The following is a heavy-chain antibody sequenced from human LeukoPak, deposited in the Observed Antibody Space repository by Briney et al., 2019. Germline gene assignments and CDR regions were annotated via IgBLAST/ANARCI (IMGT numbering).Heavy chain of an antibody. CDR2: ITSDGGST. V-gene: IGHV3-64*01. CDR3: ARYNSGWNDY. D-gene: IGHD6-19*01. Sequence: VGSLRLSCSASGFTFSTYAMYWVRQAPGKGLEYVSSITSDGGSTYYANSVKGRFTISRDNSKNTLYLQMGRLRAEDMAVYYCARYNSGWNDYWGQGTLVTVSS. CDR1: GFTFSTYA. J-gene: IGHJ4*02.